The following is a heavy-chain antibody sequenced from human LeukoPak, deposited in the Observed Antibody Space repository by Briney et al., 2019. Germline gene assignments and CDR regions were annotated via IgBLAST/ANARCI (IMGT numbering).Heavy chain of an antibody. D-gene: IGHD3-3*01. Sequence: SVKVSCKASGGTFSSYAISWVRQAPGQGLEWMGGIIPIFGTANYAQKFRGRVTITTDESTSAAYMELSSLRSEDTAVYYCAVDDFWSGYRYYFDYWGQGTLVTVSS. V-gene: IGHV1-69*05. CDR1: GGTFSSYA. J-gene: IGHJ4*02. CDR3: AVDDFWSGYRYYFDY. CDR2: IIPIFGTA.